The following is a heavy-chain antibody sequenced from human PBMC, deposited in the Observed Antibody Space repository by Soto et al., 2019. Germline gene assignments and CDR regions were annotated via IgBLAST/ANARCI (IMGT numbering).Heavy chain of an antibody. V-gene: IGHV4-30-2*01. CDR2: IFHSGTI. CDR1: GGSISVTGYS. J-gene: IGHJ3*02. D-gene: IGHD2-2*03. Sequence: SETLSLTCSVSGGSISVTGYSFSWVRQPPGQGLEWIGYIFHSGTIYYNPSLQSRVTISIDRSMNQFSLTLTSVPDADTAVYFCASKGHWIETPDNNGFDICGKGTMVIVSS. CDR3: ASKGHWIETPDNNGFDI.